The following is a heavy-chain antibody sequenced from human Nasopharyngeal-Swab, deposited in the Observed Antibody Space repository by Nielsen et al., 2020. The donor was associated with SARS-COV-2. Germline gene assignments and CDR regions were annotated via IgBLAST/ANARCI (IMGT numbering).Heavy chain of an antibody. V-gene: IGHV3-7*01. Sequence: GVLKISCTGSGFTFSRYFMTWVRLAPGKGLEWVAYIKQDGSEKYYVDPVKGRFTISRDNAKNSLYLQMNSLRAEDTAVYYCARRALEYNWLDPWGQGTLVTVSS. CDR1: GFTFSRYF. CDR3: ARRALEYNWLDP. CDR2: IKQDGSEK. J-gene: IGHJ5*02.